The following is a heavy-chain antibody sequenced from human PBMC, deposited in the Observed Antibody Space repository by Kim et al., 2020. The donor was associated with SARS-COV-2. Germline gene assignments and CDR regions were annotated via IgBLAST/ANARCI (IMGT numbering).Heavy chain of an antibody. CDR2: IWYDGSNK. D-gene: IGHD3-10*01. CDR3: ARVQDYYGSGSYYNVGYYYYGMDV. J-gene: IGHJ6*02. V-gene: IGHV3-33*01. Sequence: GGSLRLSCAASGFTFSSYGMHWVRQAPGKGLEWVAVIWYDGSNKYYADSVKGRFTISRDNSKNTLYLQMNSLRAEDTAVYYCARVQDYYGSGSYYNVGYYYYGMDVWGQGTTVTVSS. CDR1: GFTFSSYG.